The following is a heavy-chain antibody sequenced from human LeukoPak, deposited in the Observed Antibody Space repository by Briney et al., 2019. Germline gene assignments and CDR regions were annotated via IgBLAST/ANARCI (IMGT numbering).Heavy chain of an antibody. V-gene: IGHV3-30*18. D-gene: IGHD6-13*01. Sequence: PGRSLRLSCAASGFTFSSYGMHWVRQAPGKGLEWVAVISYDGSNKYYADSVKGRFTISRDNSKNTLYLQMNSLRAKDTAVYYCAKSGSSSWYVNYFDYWGQGTLVTVSS. J-gene: IGHJ4*02. CDR2: ISYDGSNK. CDR1: GFTFSSYG. CDR3: AKSGSSSWYVNYFDY.